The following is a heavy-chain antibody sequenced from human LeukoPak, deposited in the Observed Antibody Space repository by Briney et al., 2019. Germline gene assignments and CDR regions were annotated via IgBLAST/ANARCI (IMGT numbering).Heavy chain of an antibody. CDR2: INQDGSEK. J-gene: IGHJ6*03. CDR3: ARNRYFDWLGYYYYMDV. CDR1: GFTFSSYG. D-gene: IGHD3-9*01. Sequence: GGSLRLSCAASGFTFSSYGMHWVRQAPGKGLEWVASINQDGSEKYYVDSVKGRFTISRDNSKNTLYLQMNSLRAEDTAVYYCARNRYFDWLGYYYYMDVWGKGTTVTISS. V-gene: IGHV3-7*03.